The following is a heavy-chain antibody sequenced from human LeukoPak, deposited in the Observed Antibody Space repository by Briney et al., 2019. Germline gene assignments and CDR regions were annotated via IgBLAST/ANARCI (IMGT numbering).Heavy chain of an antibody. D-gene: IGHD6-19*01. J-gene: IGHJ5*02. CDR3: AKVPGREGNSGPDLDP. CDR2: ISYDGNNK. CDR1: GFTFKNYG. Sequence: GGSLRLSCEASGFTFKNYGMHWVRQAPGKGLEWVAVISYDGNNKYYADSVKGRFTISRDNSKNTLDLQMNSLRVEDTVMYFCAKVPGREGNSGPDLDPWGQGTLVIVSS. V-gene: IGHV3-30*18.